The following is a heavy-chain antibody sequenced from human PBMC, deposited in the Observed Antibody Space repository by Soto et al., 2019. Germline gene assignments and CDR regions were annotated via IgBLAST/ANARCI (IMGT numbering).Heavy chain of an antibody. V-gene: IGHV3-30*18. D-gene: IGHD6-13*01. Sequence: GGSLRLSCAASGFTFSSYGMHWVRQAPGKGLEWVAVISYDGSNKYYADSVKGRFTISRDNSKNTLYLQMNSLRAEDTAVYYCAKELRRQQLVTPKLDYWGKGTLVTVYS. CDR3: AKELRRQQLVTPKLDY. CDR2: ISYDGSNK. CDR1: GFTFSSYG. J-gene: IGHJ4*02.